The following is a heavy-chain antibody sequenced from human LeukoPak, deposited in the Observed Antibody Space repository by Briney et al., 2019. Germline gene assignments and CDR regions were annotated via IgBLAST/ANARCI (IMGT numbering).Heavy chain of an antibody. J-gene: IGHJ4*02. CDR3: ARGYCSGGSCYQPYYFDY. V-gene: IGHV4-34*01. D-gene: IGHD2-15*01. Sequence: SETLSLTCAVYGGSFSGYYWSWIRQPPGKGLEWIGEINHSGSTNYNPSLKSRVTISVDTSKNQFSLKLSSVTAADTAVYYCARGYCSGGSCYQPYYFDYWGQGTLVTVSS. CDR1: GGSFSGYY. CDR2: INHSGST.